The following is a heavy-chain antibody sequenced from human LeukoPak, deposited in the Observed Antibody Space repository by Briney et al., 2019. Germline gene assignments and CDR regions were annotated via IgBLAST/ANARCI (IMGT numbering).Heavy chain of an antibody. D-gene: IGHD6-25*01. CDR2: MNPNSGNT. V-gene: IGHV1-8*01. CDR1: GYTFTSYD. CDR3: ARGSAGDYYYYYMDV. J-gene: IGHJ6*03. Sequence: ASVKVSCKASGYTFTSYDINWVRQATGQGLEWMGWMNPNSGNTGYAQEFQGRVTMTRNTSISTAYMELSSLRSEDTAVYYCARGSAGDYYYYYMDVWGKGTTVTISS.